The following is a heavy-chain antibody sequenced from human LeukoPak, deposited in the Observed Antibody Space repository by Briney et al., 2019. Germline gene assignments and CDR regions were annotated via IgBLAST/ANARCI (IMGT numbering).Heavy chain of an antibody. V-gene: IGHV3-30*04. Sequence: GGSLRLSCAASGFTFSSYAMHWVRQAPGKGLEWVAVISYDGSNKYYADSVKGRFTISRDNAKNSLYLQLNSLRAEDTAVYYCARVLHKRNYDSSDYYGFWGQGTRVTVSS. D-gene: IGHD3-22*01. CDR1: GFTFSSYA. CDR3: ARVLHKRNYDSSDYYGF. J-gene: IGHJ4*02. CDR2: ISYDGSNK.